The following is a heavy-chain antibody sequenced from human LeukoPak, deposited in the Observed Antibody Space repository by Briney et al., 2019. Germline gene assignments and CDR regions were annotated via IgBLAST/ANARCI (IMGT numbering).Heavy chain of an antibody. Sequence: SSETLSFTCTVSGDSITSGGYYWSWIRQHPGKGLEWIGYIYYSGSTYYNPSLKSRVTISVDTSKNQFSLKLSSVTAADTAVYYCTRDRYTVVSWYFDLWGRGTLVTVSS. CDR3: TRDRYTVVSWYFDL. J-gene: IGHJ2*01. V-gene: IGHV4-31*03. D-gene: IGHD4-23*01. CDR2: IYYSGST. CDR1: GDSITSGGYY.